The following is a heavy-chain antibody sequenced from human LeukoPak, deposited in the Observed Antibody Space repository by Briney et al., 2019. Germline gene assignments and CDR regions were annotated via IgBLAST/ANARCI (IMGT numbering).Heavy chain of an antibody. J-gene: IGHJ4*02. D-gene: IGHD1-14*01. V-gene: IGHV4-34*01. CDR3: ARGRSVPTNQFDY. Sequence: SETLSLTCAVYGGSFIGYSWSWIRQPPGKGMEWIGEINHSGSTNYNPSLKSRVTISVDTSKNQFSLKLSSVTAADTAVYYCARGRSVPTNQFDYWGQGTLVTVSS. CDR1: GGSFIGYS. CDR2: INHSGST.